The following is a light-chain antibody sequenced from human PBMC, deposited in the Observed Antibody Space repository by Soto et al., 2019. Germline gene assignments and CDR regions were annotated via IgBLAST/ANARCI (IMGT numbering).Light chain of an antibody. V-gene: IGKV3-20*01. CDR2: GAS. Sequence: EIVLTQSPGTLSLSPGERATLSCRASQSVSSSYLAWYQQKPGQAPRLLIYGASSRATGIPDRFSGSGSGTDFTLTISRLEPEDVAVYYCQQYGSSPPITFGQGTRLDIK. CDR1: QSVSSSY. J-gene: IGKJ5*01. CDR3: QQYGSSPPIT.